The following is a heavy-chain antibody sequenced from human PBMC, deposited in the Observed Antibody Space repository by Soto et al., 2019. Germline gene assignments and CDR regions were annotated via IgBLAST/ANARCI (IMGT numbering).Heavy chain of an antibody. Sequence: LRLSCAASGFTFSSYAMSWVRQAPGKGLEWVSAISGSGGSTYYADSVKGRFTISRDNSKNTLYLQMNSLRAEDTAVYYCANESPIVDPWQLTSYDDYWGQGTLVTVSS. V-gene: IGHV3-23*01. J-gene: IGHJ4*02. CDR2: ISGSGGST. CDR3: ANESPIVDPWQLTSYDDY. CDR1: GFTFSSYA. D-gene: IGHD6-13*01.